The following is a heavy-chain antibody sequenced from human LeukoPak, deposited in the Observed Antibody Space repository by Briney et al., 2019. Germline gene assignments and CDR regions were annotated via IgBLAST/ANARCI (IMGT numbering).Heavy chain of an antibody. V-gene: IGHV4-4*07. CDR3: ARDIVVVPAAPGWFDP. D-gene: IGHD2-2*01. CDR2: IYTSGST. Sequence: SGTLSLTCAVSGGSISSSYYWSWIRQPAGKGLEWIGRIYTSGSTNYNPSLKSRVTMSVDTSKNQFSLKLSSVTAADTAVYYCARDIVVVPAAPGWFDPWGQGTLVTVSS. CDR1: GGSISSSYY. J-gene: IGHJ5*02.